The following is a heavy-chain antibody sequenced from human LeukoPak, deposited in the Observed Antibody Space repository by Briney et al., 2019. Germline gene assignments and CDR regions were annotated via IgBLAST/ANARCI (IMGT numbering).Heavy chain of an antibody. Sequence: GGSLRLSCTASGFTFGDYAMSWFRQAPGKGLEWVGFIRTKAYGGTTEYAASVKGRFTISRDDSKSIAYLQMNSLKTGDTAVYYCTSTPYGSGWCNTPPRYYYGMDVWGQGTTVTVSS. CDR1: GFTFGDYA. V-gene: IGHV3-49*03. CDR2: IRTKAYGGTT. D-gene: IGHD6-19*01. CDR3: TSTPYGSGWCNTPPRYYYGMDV. J-gene: IGHJ6*02.